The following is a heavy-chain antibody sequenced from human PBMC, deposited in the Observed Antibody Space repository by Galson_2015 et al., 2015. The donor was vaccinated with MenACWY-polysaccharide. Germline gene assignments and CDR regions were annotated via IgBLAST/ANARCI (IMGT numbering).Heavy chain of an antibody. CDR3: ARVPFGVVMEDYYYYGMDV. J-gene: IGHJ6*02. V-gene: IGHV6-1*01. D-gene: IGHD3-3*01. CDR2: TYYRSKWYN. Sequence: CAISGDSVSSHSAAWNWIRQSPSRGLEWLGRTYYRSKWYNDYAVSVKSRITINPDTSKNQFSLQLNSVTPEDTAVYYCARVPFGVVMEDYYYYGMDVWGQGTTVTVSS. CDR1: GDSVSSHSAA.